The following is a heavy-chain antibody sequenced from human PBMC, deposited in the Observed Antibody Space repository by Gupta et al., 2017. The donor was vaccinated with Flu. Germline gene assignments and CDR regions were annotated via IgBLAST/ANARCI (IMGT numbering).Heavy chain of an antibody. Sequence: QVQLAQSGAEVKKPGAPVKLSCKASGYNFTSYGISWVLPAPGQGLEWMGWISAYHGNTNYSQKLQGRVTMTTDTSTSTAYMELRSLRSDDSAVDYCARVSPRYYGSGSSRQYYFDYWGQGTLVTGSS. V-gene: IGHV1-18*01. CDR1: GYNFTSYG. CDR3: ARVSPRYYGSGSSRQYYFDY. J-gene: IGHJ4*02. CDR2: ISAYHGNT. D-gene: IGHD3-10*01.